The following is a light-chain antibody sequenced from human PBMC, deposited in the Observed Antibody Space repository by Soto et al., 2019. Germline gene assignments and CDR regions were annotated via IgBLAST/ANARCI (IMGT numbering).Light chain of an antibody. J-gene: IGKJ1*01. CDR1: QSVTNY. Sequence: DIQMTQSPSFLSACVGGRVSITCRASQSVTNYLNWYQQKPGKAPKLLIFAASSLQSGVPSRFSGSGSGTDFTLTVTNLQPEDFATYYCQQSDSLPPTFGQGTKVDIK. V-gene: IGKV1-39*01. CDR2: AAS. CDR3: QQSDSLPPT.